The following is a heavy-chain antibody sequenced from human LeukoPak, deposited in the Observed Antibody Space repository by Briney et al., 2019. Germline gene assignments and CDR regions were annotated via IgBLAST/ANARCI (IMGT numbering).Heavy chain of an antibody. CDR1: GFTFSSYG. CDR3: VRGPHIAATSY. Sequence: QPGGSLRLSCAASGFTFSSYGMHWVRQAPGKGLEWVANIKQDGSEKQYVDSVKGRFAISRDNAKKSLYLQINTLRAEDTAVYYCVRGPHIAATSYWGQGTLVTVSS. V-gene: IGHV3-7*03. D-gene: IGHD6-25*01. CDR2: IKQDGSEK. J-gene: IGHJ4*02.